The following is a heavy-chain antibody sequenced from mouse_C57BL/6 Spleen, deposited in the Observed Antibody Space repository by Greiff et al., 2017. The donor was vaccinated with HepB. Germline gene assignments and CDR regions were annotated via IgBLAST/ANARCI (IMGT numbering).Heavy chain of an antibody. V-gene: IGHV1-85*01. CDR1: GYTFTSYD. Sequence: VQLQQSGPELVKPGASVKLSCKASGYTFTSYDINWVKQRPGQGLEWIGWIYPRDGSTKYNEKFKGKDTLTVDTSSRTAYMELNSLTSEDSAVYFCARAKERDYYGSSYYAMGYWGQGTSVTVSS. D-gene: IGHD1-1*01. J-gene: IGHJ4*01. CDR3: ARAKERDYYGSSYYAMGY. CDR2: IYPRDGST.